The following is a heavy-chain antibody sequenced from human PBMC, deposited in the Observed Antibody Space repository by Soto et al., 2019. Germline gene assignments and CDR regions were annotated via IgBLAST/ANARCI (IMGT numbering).Heavy chain of an antibody. Sequence: EVRLVETGGDLIQPGGSLRLSCAVSGFTVSNNYMYWVRQPPGKGLEWVSLIYSHGDTRYADSVRGRFTVSRDNSKNTLYLQMTGLRSEDTAVYYCARKTDSGGNGGFWGQGTLVTVSS. D-gene: IGHD2-15*01. V-gene: IGHV3-53*05. CDR2: IYSHGDT. CDR3: ARKTDSGGNGGF. J-gene: IGHJ4*02. CDR1: GFTVSNNY.